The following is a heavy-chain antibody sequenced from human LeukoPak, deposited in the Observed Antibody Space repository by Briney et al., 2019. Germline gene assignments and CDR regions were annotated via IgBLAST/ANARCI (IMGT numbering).Heavy chain of an antibody. J-gene: IGHJ5*02. CDR2: IYYSGST. V-gene: IGHV4-30-4*08. CDR1: GGSISSGDYY. CDR3: AREAGNWSGYYDWFDP. Sequence: SETVSLTCTVSGGSISSGDYYWSWIRQPPGKGLEWIGYIYYSGSTYYNPSLKSRVTISVDTSKNQFSLKLSSVTAADTAVYYCAREAGNWSGYYDWFDPWGQGTLVTVSS. D-gene: IGHD3-3*01.